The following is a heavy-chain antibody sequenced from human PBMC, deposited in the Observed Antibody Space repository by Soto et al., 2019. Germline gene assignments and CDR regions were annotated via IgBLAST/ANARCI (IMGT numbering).Heavy chain of an antibody. D-gene: IGHD1-26*01. CDR1: GGTFSSYA. V-gene: IGHV1-69*12. CDR2: IIPIFGTA. CDR3: ARDRSLHSGTKYYFDY. Sequence: QVQLVQSGAEVKKPGSSVKVSCKASGGTFSSYAISWVRQAPGQGLEGMGGIIPIFGTANYAQKFQGRVTITADESTSTAYMELSSLRSEDTAVYYCARDRSLHSGTKYYFDYWGQGTLVTVSS. J-gene: IGHJ4*02.